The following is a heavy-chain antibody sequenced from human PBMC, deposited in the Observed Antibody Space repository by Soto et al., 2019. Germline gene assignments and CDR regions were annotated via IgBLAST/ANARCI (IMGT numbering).Heavy chain of an antibody. Sequence: SVKVSCKAPGGSFTTYSIGWVRQAPGQGLEWMGGIIPISGTPNYAQKFQGRVTITADKYTTTAYMELNSLRFEDTAVYYCARGVGRTVRGVNLYYYYAMDVWGQGTTVTVSS. CDR3: ARGVGRTVRGVNLYYYYAMDV. D-gene: IGHD3-10*01. J-gene: IGHJ6*02. CDR2: IIPISGTP. V-gene: IGHV1-69*06. CDR1: GGSFTTYS.